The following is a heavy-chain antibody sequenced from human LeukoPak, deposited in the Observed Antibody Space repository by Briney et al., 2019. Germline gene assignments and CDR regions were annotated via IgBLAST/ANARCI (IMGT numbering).Heavy chain of an antibody. Sequence: SETLSLTCTVSDGSITNYYWSWIRQPPGKGLEWIGHIYTSGTTNYNPSLKSRVTMLLDKSNNQLSLKLTSVTAADTAIYYCARKVTLTALGTYPYLDNWGQGILVTVSS. D-gene: IGHD3-10*01. CDR2: IYTSGTT. V-gene: IGHV4-4*07. J-gene: IGHJ4*02. CDR3: ARKVTLTALGTYPYLDN. CDR1: DGSITNYY.